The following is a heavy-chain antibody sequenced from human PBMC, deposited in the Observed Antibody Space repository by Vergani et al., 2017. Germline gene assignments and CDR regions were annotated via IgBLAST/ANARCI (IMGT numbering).Heavy chain of an antibody. Sequence: QVQLVQSGAEVKKPGASVKVSCKASGYTFTSYYMHWVRQAPGQGLEWMGIINPSGGSTSYAQKFQGRVTMTRDTSTSTVYMELSSLRSEDTAVYYCARSYCSGGSCYSGMPWGQGTLVTVSS. CDR2: INPSGGST. CDR1: GYTFTSYY. J-gene: IGHJ4*02. CDR3: ARSYCSGGSCYSGMP. D-gene: IGHD2-15*01. V-gene: IGHV1-46*01.